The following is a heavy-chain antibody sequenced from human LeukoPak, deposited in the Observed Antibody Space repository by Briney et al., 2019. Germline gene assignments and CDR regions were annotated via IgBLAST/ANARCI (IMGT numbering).Heavy chain of an antibody. V-gene: IGHV3-20*01. Sequence: PGGSLRLSCAASGFTFDDYGMSWVRQAPGKGLEWVSGINWNGGSTGYADSVKGRFTISRDNAKNSLYLQMNSLRAEDTALYHCARGNLNQLLGPYYYYMDVWGKGTTVTVSS. J-gene: IGHJ6*03. CDR1: GFTFDDYG. CDR2: INWNGGST. CDR3: ARGNLNQLLGPYYYYMDV. D-gene: IGHD2-2*01.